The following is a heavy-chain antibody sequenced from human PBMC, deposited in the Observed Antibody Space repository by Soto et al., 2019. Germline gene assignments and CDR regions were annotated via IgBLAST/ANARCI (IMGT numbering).Heavy chain of an antibody. CDR2: ISSSSSYI. Sequence: GGSLRLSCAASGFTFSSYSMNWVRQAPGKGLEWVSSISSSSSYIYYADSVKGRFTISRDNAKNSLYLQMNSLRAEDTAVYYCARDHPKNWNDNRPHPNWFDPWGQGTLVTVSS. CDR1: GFTFSSYS. D-gene: IGHD1-1*01. J-gene: IGHJ5*02. CDR3: ARDHPKNWNDNRPHPNWFDP. V-gene: IGHV3-21*01.